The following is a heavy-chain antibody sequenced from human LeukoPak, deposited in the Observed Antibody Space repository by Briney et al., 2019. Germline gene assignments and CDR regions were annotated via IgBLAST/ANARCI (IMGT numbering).Heavy chain of an antibody. D-gene: IGHD2-2*01. CDR3: ARTTDIVVVPAADYYYYYGMDV. CDR2: ISGSGGST. V-gene: IGHV3-23*01. CDR1: GFTFRSYA. J-gene: IGHJ6*02. Sequence: QTGGSLRLSCAASGFTFRSYAIHWVRQAPGKGLEWVSAISGSGGSTYYADSVKGRFTISRDNAKNSLYLQMNSLRAEDTAVYYCARTTDIVVVPAADYYYYYGMDVWGQGTTVTVSS.